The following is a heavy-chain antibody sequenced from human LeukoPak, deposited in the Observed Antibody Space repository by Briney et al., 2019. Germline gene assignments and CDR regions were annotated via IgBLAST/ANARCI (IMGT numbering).Heavy chain of an antibody. Sequence: EGSLRLSCAASGFTFSSYPMHWVRQAPGKGLEWVAVVSDDGNKKFDADFVKGRFTTSRDNSKNTLYLQMNSLRGEDTAVYYCARGQLLLEGYFYYLDVWGKGTTVTVSS. V-gene: IGHV3-30*01. CDR2: VSDDGNKK. J-gene: IGHJ6*03. D-gene: IGHD2-2*01. CDR1: GFTFSSYP. CDR3: ARGQLLLEGYFYYLDV.